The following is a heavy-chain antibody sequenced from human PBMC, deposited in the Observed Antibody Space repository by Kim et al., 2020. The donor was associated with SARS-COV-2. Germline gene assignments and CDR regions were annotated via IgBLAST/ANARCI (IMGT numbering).Heavy chain of an antibody. Sequence: GGSLRLSCAASGFTFSDYYMSWIRQAPGKGLEWVSYISSSGSTIYYADSVKGRFTISRDNAKNSLYLQMNSLRAEDTAVYYCVKGSGSYYTEPFDYWGQGTLVTVSS. V-gene: IGHV3-11*04. D-gene: IGHD3-10*01. CDR1: GFTFSDYY. J-gene: IGHJ4*02. CDR2: ISSSGSTI. CDR3: VKGSGSYYTEPFDY.